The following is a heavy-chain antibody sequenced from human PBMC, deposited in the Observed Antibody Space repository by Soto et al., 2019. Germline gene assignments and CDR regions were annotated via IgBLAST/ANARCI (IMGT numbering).Heavy chain of an antibody. Sequence: VQLVESGGGVVQPGRSLRLSCAASGFTFSDYAMHWVRQAPGKGLEWVAVVSHDGRNTHYADSVKGRFTISRDSSKNTVSREMNSLRAEETDVYYCAKGGRKWLVTSEFNYWGQGALVTVSS. CDR3: AKGGRKWLVTSEFNY. CDR2: VSHDGRNT. D-gene: IGHD6-19*01. V-gene: IGHV3-30*18. CDR1: GFTFSDYA. J-gene: IGHJ4*02.